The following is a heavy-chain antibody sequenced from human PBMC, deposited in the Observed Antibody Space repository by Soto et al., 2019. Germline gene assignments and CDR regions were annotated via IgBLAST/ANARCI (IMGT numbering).Heavy chain of an antibody. CDR3: ARLGRSSSPARVFDY. CDR2: IYYSGST. V-gene: IGHV4-39*01. Sequence: SETLSLTCPVSGGSISSTSYHWGWIRQPPGKGLEWIGSIYYSGSTYYNPSLKSRVTISVDTSKNQFSLKLSSVTAADTAVYYCARLGRSSSPARVFDYWGQGTLVTVSS. J-gene: IGHJ4*02. D-gene: IGHD6-6*01. CDR1: GGSISSTSYH.